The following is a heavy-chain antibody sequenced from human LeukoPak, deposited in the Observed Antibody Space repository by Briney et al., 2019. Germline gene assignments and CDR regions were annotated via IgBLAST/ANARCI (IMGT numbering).Heavy chain of an antibody. J-gene: IGHJ6*02. CDR3: ARDWAPSIAARYYYYYGMDV. CDR2: IWYDGSNK. Sequence: PGGSLRLSCAASGFTFSSYGMHWVRQAPGKGLEWVAVIWYDGSNKYYADSVKGRFTISRDNSKNTLYLRMNSLRAEDTAVYYCARDWAPSIAARYYYYYGMDVWGQGTTVTVSS. CDR1: GFTFSSYG. D-gene: IGHD6-6*01. V-gene: IGHV3-33*01.